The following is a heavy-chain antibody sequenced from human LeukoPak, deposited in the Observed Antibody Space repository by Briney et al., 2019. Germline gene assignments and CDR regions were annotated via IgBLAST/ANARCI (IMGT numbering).Heavy chain of an antibody. CDR3: ARSSGYDQGPAY. Sequence: PSETLSLTCTVSGYSISSGYYWGWIRQPPGKGLEWIGSIYHSGSTYYNPSLKSRVTISVGTSKNQFSLKLSSVTAADTAVYYCARSSGYDQGPAYWGQGTLVTVSS. V-gene: IGHV4-38-2*02. CDR2: IYHSGST. D-gene: IGHD5-12*01. CDR1: GYSISSGYY. J-gene: IGHJ4*02.